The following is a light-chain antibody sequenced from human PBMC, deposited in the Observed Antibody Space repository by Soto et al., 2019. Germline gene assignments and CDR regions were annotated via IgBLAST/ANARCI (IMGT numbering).Light chain of an antibody. CDR1: QSVGSND. CDR2: GAS. V-gene: IGKV3-20*01. CDR3: QPYDASLT. J-gene: IGKJ1*01. Sequence: EIVLTQSPDTLSLSPGERATLSCRASQSVGSNDLVWYQQKPGQTPRLLIYGASSRATGIPDRFTGSGSGTDFTLTISSLQPEDFAVYYCQPYDASLTFRQGTKLEIK.